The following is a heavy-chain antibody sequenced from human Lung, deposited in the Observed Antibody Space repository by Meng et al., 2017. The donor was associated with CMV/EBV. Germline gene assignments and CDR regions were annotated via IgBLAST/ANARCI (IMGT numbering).Heavy chain of an antibody. CDR3: ARDIRGSDYYYGMDV. CDR1: EFTFSSYR. Sequence: GGSLSLSCAAFEFTFSSYRMNWVRQAPGKGLEWVSFISSTSAYIDYADSVKGRFTISRDNARNSLFLQMNSLRAEDTAVYYCARDIRGSDYYYGMDVWGQGTTVTVSS. V-gene: IGHV3-21*01. CDR2: ISSTSAYI. D-gene: IGHD3-10*01. J-gene: IGHJ6*02.